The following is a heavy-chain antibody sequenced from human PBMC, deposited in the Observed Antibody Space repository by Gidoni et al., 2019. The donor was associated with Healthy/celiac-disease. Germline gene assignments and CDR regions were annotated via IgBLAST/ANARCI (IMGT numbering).Heavy chain of an antibody. Sequence: EVQLLESGGGLVQPGGPLILSGAPSGFSFSSYAMSWVRQAPGKGLEWVSAISGSGGSTYYADSVKGRFTISRDNSKNTLYLQMNSLRAEDTAVYYCAKGDYGDYGYFQHWGQGTLVTVSS. CDR1: GFSFSSYA. J-gene: IGHJ1*01. CDR3: AKGDYGDYGYFQH. D-gene: IGHD4-17*01. V-gene: IGHV3-23*01. CDR2: ISGSGGST.